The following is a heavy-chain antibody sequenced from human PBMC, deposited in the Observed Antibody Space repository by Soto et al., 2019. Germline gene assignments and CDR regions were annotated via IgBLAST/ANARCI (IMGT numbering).Heavy chain of an antibody. CDR1: GFTFSSYW. J-gene: IGHJ4*02. CDR2: ISSDGSTT. D-gene: IGHD5-12*01. CDR3: AKDARPDGYWDFDY. Sequence: GGSLRLSCAVSGFTFSSYWMHWFRQAPGKGLVWVSRISSDGSTTTYADSVKDRFTISRDNVKNTLYLQMNSLRAEDTAVYYCAKDARPDGYWDFDYWGQGTLVTVSS. V-gene: IGHV3-74*01.